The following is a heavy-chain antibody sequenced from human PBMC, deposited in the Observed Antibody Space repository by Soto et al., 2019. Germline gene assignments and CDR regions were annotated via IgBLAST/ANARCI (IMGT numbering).Heavy chain of an antibody. CDR1: GYNFTDYW. CDR2: IYPDDSET. J-gene: IGHJ4*02. CDR3: ARGPPTDY. Sequence: PGESLKISCKASGYNFTDYWIDWVRQMPGKGLEWMGTIYPDDSETRYSPSFQGQVTISVDKSIGTAYLQWSSLKAPDTAMYYCARGPPTDYWGQGTLVTVSS. V-gene: IGHV5-51*01.